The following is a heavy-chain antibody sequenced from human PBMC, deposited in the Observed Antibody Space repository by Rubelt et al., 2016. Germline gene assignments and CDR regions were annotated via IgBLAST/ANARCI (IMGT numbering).Heavy chain of an antibody. CDR3: ARFTIYGTHGMDV. CDR2: IGAAGDT. CDR1: RFTFSSYD. J-gene: IGHJ6*02. V-gene: IGHV3-13*04. D-gene: IGHD3-3*02. Sequence: EVQLVESGGGLVQPGGSLRLSCAASRFTFSSYDMHWVRQATGKGLEWVSGIGAAGDTYYSGSVKGRFTISRENAKNSLYLQMNSLRAGDTAVYYCARFTIYGTHGMDVWGQGTTVTVSS.